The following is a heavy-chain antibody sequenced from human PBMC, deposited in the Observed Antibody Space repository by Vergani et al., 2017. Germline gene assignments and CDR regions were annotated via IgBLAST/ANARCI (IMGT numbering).Heavy chain of an antibody. J-gene: IGHJ6*02. CDR2: IYPVDSDT. CDR1: GYSFTSYW. CDR3: ARQTRGYSYGTGGMDV. D-gene: IGHD5-18*01. V-gene: IGHV5-51*01. Sequence: EVQLVQSGAEVKKPGESLKLSCKGSGYSFTSYWIGWVRQMPGKGLEWMGIIYPVDSDTRYSPSFQGQVTISADKSISTAYLQWSSLKASDTAMYYCARQTRGYSYGTGGMDVWGQGTTVTVSS.